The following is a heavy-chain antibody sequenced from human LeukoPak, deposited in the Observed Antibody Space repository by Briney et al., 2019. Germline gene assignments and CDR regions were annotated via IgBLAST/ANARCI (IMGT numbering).Heavy chain of an antibody. CDR3: AKDWPGEGAVAGIKYYFDY. Sequence: GGSLRLSCAASGFTFSRYIMNWVRQAPGKGLEWVAVISYDGNNKYYADSVKGRFTISRDNSKNTLYLQMNSLRAEDTAVYYCAKDWPGEGAVAGIKYYFDYWGQGTLVTVSS. CDR1: GFTFSRYI. CDR2: ISYDGNNK. V-gene: IGHV3-30*18. D-gene: IGHD6-19*01. J-gene: IGHJ4*02.